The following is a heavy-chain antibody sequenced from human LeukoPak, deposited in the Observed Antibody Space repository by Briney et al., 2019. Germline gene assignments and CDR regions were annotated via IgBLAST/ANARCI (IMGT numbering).Heavy chain of an antibody. Sequence: GGSLRLSCAASGFTFSSYAMSWVRQAPGKGLEWVSAISGSGGSTYYADSVKGRFTISRDNSKNTLYLQMNSLRAEDTAVYSCGRIAARGHYYMDVWGKGTTVTVSS. CDR1: GFTFSSYA. D-gene: IGHD6-6*01. V-gene: IGHV3-23*01. CDR2: ISGSGGST. J-gene: IGHJ6*03. CDR3: GRIAARGHYYMDV.